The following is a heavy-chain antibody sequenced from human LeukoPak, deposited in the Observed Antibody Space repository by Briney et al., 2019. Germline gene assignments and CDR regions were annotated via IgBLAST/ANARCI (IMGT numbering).Heavy chain of an antibody. CDR2: ISSSSSSYI. Sequence: GGSLRLSCAASGFTFSSYSMNWVRQAPGKGLEWVSSISSSSSSYIYYADSVKGRFTISRDNAKNSLYLQMNSLRAEDTAVYYCARARPHYYYDSSGYFDYWGQGTLVTVSS. D-gene: IGHD3-22*01. J-gene: IGHJ4*02. CDR1: GFTFSSYS. V-gene: IGHV3-21*01. CDR3: ARARPHYYYDSSGYFDY.